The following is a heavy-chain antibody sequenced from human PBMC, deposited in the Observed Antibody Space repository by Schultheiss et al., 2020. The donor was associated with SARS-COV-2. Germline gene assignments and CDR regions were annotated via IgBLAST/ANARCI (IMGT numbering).Heavy chain of an antibody. CDR3: AKDFGWNYYVMDV. D-gene: IGHD6-19*01. Sequence: GGSLRLSCAASGFTFSSYDMHWVRQAPGKGPEWVSAISGSGGSTYYADSVKGRFTISRDNSKNTLYLQMNSLRAEDTAVYYCAKDFGWNYYVMDVWGQGTTVTVSS. CDR2: ISGSGGST. J-gene: IGHJ6*02. V-gene: IGHV3-23*01. CDR1: GFTFSSYD.